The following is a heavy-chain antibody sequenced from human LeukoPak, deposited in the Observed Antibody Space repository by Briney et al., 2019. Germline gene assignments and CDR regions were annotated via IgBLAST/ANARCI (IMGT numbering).Heavy chain of an antibody. J-gene: IGHJ6*03. CDR3: ARGDDFWSGYYDYYYYYMDV. D-gene: IGHD3-3*01. CDR2: INPNSGGT. CDR1: GYTFTGYY. V-gene: IGHV1-2*02. Sequence: ASVKVSCKASGYTFTGYYMHWVRQAPGQGLEWMGWINPNSGGTNYAQKFQGRVTMTRDTSISTAYMELSRLRSDDTAVYYCARGDDFWSGYYDYYYYYMDVWGKGTTVTVSS.